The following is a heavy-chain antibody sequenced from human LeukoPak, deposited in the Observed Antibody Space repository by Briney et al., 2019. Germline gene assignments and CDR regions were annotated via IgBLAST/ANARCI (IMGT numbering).Heavy chain of an antibody. CDR2: ITDDGYNT. D-gene: IGHD6-19*01. J-gene: IGHJ4*02. CDR1: GFTFSSYS. CDR3: AKDLSYTSGASDH. V-gene: IGHV3-23*01. Sequence: GGSLRLSCAASGFTFSSYSMNWVRQAPGKGLEWVSTITDDGYNTYSADSVKGRITFSRDNSKNTLSLQLRSLRAEDTAVYYCAKDLSYTSGASDHWGQGTLVTVSS.